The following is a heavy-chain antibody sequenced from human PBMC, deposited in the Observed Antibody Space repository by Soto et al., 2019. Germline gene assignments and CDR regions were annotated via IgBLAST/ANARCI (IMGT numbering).Heavy chain of an antibody. D-gene: IGHD4-4*01. CDR1: GGSISPFY. CDR3: ARARRQFLLDY. CDR2: LYYSGNT. Sequence: PSETLSLTCTVSGGSISPFYWSWVRQPPGKGLEWIGYLYYSGNTNYNPSLKSRVTMSVDTSKNQFSLKLSSVTAADTAVYYCARARRQFLLDYWGQGTLVTVSS. J-gene: IGHJ4*02. V-gene: IGHV4-59*12.